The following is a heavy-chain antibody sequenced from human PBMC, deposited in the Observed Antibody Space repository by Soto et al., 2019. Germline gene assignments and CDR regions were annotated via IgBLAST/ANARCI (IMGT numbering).Heavy chain of an antibody. CDR1: GFIFSEST. CDR2: VSTSGRST. D-gene: IGHD2-15*01. Sequence: GSLRLSCSASGFIFSESTIYWVRQVPGKGLEAISAVSTSGRSTYYADSVKDRFTISRDNSKNTLFLQMGSLRPEDTAIYYCVKQAHGLDGVAFDYWGRGTQVTVSS. V-gene: IGHV3-64D*06. CDR3: VKQAHGLDGVAFDY. J-gene: IGHJ4*02.